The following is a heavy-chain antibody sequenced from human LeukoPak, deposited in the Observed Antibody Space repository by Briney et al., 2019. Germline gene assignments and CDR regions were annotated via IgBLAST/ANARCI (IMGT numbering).Heavy chain of an antibody. CDR1: GFTFSNAC. D-gene: IGHD6-13*01. J-gene: IGHJ4*02. V-gene: IGHV3-15*01. CDR3: TTALSISATGTSVDY. CDR2: NKSKTDGGTT. Sequence: PGGSLRLSCTASGFTFSNACMRRNRQAPGKGLEWLGRNKSKTDGGTTDYAAPVKGRFTISRDDSKNTLYLQMNSLITEDTAVYYWTTALSISATGTSVDYWGRGTVVTVSS.